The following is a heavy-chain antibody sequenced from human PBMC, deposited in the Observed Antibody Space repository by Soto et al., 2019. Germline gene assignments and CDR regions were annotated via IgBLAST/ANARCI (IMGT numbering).Heavy chain of an antibody. Sequence: GGSLRLSCAASGFTFDDYAMHWVRQAPGKGLEWVSGISWNSGSIGYADSVKGRFTISRDNAKNSLYLQMNSLRAEDTALYYCAIQYSSGWYDPTPLDYWGQGTLVTVSS. CDR2: ISWNSGSI. CDR3: AIQYSSGWYDPTPLDY. CDR1: GFTFDDYA. V-gene: IGHV3-9*01. D-gene: IGHD6-19*01. J-gene: IGHJ4*02.